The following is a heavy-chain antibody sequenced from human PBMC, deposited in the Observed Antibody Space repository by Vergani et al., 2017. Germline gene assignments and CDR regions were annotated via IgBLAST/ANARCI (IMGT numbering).Heavy chain of an antibody. V-gene: IGHV5-51*01. D-gene: IGHD3-10*01. Sequence: EVQLVQSGAEVKKPGESLKISCKGSGYSFTSYWIGWVRQMPGKGLEWMGIIYPGDSDTRYSPSFQGQVTISADKSISTAYLQWSSLKASDTAMYYCARHHYYGSFSPGWFDPWGQGTLVTVSS. CDR2: IYPGDSDT. CDR1: GYSFTSYW. J-gene: IGHJ5*02. CDR3: ARHHYYGSFSPGWFDP.